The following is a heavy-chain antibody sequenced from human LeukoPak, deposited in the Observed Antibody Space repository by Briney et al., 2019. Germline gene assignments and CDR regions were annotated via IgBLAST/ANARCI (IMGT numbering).Heavy chain of an antibody. J-gene: IGHJ4*02. D-gene: IGHD6-13*01. CDR1: GFTFSSYA. V-gene: IGHV3-23*01. Sequence: GGSLRLSCAASGFTFSSYAMSWVRQAPGKGLEWVSAISGSGGSTYYADSVKGRFTISRDNSKNTLYLQMNSLRAEDTAVYYCAKDRGRYSSSWYDLDYWGQGTLVTVSS. CDR3: AKDRGRYSSSWYDLDY. CDR2: ISGSGGST.